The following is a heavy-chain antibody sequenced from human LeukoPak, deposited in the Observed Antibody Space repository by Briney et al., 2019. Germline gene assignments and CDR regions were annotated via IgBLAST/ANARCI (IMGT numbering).Heavy chain of an antibody. V-gene: IGHV3-74*03. D-gene: IGHD2-21*01. CDR2: INSEGRIT. J-gene: IGHJ4*02. Sequence: PGGTLRLSCAASGFTHSSYWTHWVRQVPGKGLVCVTSINSEGRITTYRETLKCRLNISRRNTKNTLYLKMKSLRAEDRAVYYCARDVCGDRDSYFYHWGQGTLVTVAS. CDR3: ARDVCGDRDSYFYH. CDR1: GFTHSSYW.